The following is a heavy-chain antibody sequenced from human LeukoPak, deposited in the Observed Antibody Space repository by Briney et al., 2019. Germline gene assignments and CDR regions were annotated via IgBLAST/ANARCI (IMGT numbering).Heavy chain of an antibody. V-gene: IGHV4-38-2*02. CDR1: GYSISSGYY. Sequence: PSETLSLTCTVSGYSISSGYYWGWIRQPPGKGLEWIGSIYHSGSTFYNPSLKSRVTISADTSKNQFSLNLSSVIAADTAVYYCARAPRAVGPLRYWGQGTLVTVSS. CDR3: ARAPRAVGPLRY. J-gene: IGHJ4*02. D-gene: IGHD6-19*01. CDR2: IYHSGST.